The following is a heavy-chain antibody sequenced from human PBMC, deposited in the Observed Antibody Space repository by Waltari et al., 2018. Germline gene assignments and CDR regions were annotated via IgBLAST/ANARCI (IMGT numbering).Heavy chain of an antibody. CDR3: ARRPIVVVINDAFDI. V-gene: IGHV5-51*03. D-gene: IGHD3-22*01. CDR2: IYPGDSDT. J-gene: IGHJ3*02. CDR1: GYSFARYW. Sequence: EVQLVQSGAEVKKPGESLQISWKGSGYSFARYWIGWVAELPGKGLEWMGIIYPGDSDTRYSPSFQGQVTISADKSISTAYLQWSSLKASDTAMYYCARRPIVVVINDAFDIWGQGTMVTVSS.